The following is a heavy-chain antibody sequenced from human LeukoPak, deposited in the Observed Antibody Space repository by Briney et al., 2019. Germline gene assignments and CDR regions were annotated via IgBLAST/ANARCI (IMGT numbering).Heavy chain of an antibody. CDR1: GFTFSSYA. CDR2: ISGSGGST. D-gene: IGHD1-26*01. CDR3: AREGPTQYSGSYLSDLDAFDI. V-gene: IGHV3-23*01. J-gene: IGHJ3*02. Sequence: GGSLRLSCAASGFTFSSYAMSWVRQAPGKGLEWVSAISGSGGSTYYADSVKGRFTISRDNSKNTLYLQMNSLRAEDTAVYYCAREGPTQYSGSYLSDLDAFDIWGQGTMVTVSS.